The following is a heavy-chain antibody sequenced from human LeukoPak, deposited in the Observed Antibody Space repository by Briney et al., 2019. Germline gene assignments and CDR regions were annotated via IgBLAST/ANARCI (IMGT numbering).Heavy chain of an antibody. CDR3: ASTYNWNVPLPDY. V-gene: IGHV1-69*05. CDR1: GGTFSSYA. D-gene: IGHD1-1*01. CDR2: IIPIFGTA. J-gene: IGHJ4*02. Sequence: SVKVSCKASGGTFSSYAISWVRQAPGQGLEWMGRIIPIFGTANYAQKFQGRVTITTDESTSTAYMELSSLRPEDTAVYYCASTYNWNVPLPDYWGQGTLVTVSS.